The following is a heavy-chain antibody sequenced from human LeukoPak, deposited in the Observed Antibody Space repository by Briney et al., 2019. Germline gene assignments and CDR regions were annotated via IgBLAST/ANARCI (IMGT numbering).Heavy chain of an antibody. V-gene: IGHV3-7*02. Sequence: GSLRLSCTASGFTPNNYWMSWVRQAPGKGLEWVANINRDGSEIYYVDSVKGRFTLSRDNAKNSLYLQMNSLRAEDTAVYYCARGTPLGLWWSPSVDYWGQGTLVTVSS. CDR1: GFTPNNYW. D-gene: IGHD2-21*01. CDR2: INRDGSEI. CDR3: ARGTPLGLWWSPSVDY. J-gene: IGHJ4*02.